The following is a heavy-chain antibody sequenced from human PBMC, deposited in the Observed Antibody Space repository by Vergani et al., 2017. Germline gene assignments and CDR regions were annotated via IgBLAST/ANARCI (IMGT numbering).Heavy chain of an antibody. CDR3: LLERDAFDI. CDR2: INSDGSST. V-gene: IGHV3-74*02. J-gene: IGHJ3*02. Sequence: EVQLVESGGGLVQPGRSLRLSCTASGFTFGDYAMSWFRQAPGKGLVWVSRINSDGSSTSYADSVKGRFTISRDNAKNTLYLQMNSLRAEDTAVYYCLLERDAFDIWGQGTMVTVSS. D-gene: IGHD1-1*01. CDR1: GFTFGDYA.